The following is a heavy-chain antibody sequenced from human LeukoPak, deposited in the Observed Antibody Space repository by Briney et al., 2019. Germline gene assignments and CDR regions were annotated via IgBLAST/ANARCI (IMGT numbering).Heavy chain of an antibody. Sequence: GASVKVSCKASGYTFTGYYMHWVRQAPGQGLEWMGWINPNSGGTNYAQKFQGRVTMTRDTSISTAYMELSRLRSDDTAVYYCARMHPYTRLLWFGEDGMDVWGQGTTVTVSS. D-gene: IGHD3-10*01. J-gene: IGHJ6*02. CDR3: ARMHPYTRLLWFGEDGMDV. CDR1: GYTFTGYY. CDR2: INPNSGGT. V-gene: IGHV1-2*02.